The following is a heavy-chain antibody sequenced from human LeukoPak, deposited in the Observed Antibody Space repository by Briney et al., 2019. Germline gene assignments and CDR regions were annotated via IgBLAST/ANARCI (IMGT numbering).Heavy chain of an antibody. CDR3: ATLKTRGLNDY. Sequence: SETLSLTCTVSGVSISSGGDYWSWIRQHPGKGREWIGYIYYSGSTYYNPPLKRRVTISVDTSKNQFSLKLSSVTAADTAVYYCATLKTRGLNDYWGQGTLVTVSS. CDR1: GVSISSGGDY. J-gene: IGHJ4*02. D-gene: IGHD3-10*01. CDR2: IYYSGST. V-gene: IGHV4-31*02.